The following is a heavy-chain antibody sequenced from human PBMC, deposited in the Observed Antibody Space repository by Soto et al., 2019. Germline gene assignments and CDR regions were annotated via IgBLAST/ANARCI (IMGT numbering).Heavy chain of an antibody. CDR2: INAGNGNT. J-gene: IGHJ5*02. CDR1: GYTFTSYA. V-gene: IGHV1-3*01. CDR3: TRVLQQQLRPNWFDP. Sequence: ASVKVSCKASGYTFTSYAMHWVRQAPGQRLEWMGWINAGNGNTKYSQKFQGRVTITRDTSASTACMELNSLKTEDTAVYYCTRVLQQQLRPNWFDPWGQGTLVTVSS. D-gene: IGHD6-13*01.